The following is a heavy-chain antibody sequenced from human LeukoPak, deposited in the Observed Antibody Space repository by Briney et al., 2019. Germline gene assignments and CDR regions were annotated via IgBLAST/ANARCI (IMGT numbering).Heavy chain of an antibody. CDR2: INGDGSST. Sequence: PGRSLRLSCAASGFTFSDYWMHWVRQAPGKGLVWVARINGDGSSTTYVESVRGRFTISRDNAKKTLYLQMNSLRAEDAAVYYCARDMYSMSPARGGYWGQGTLVIVSS. V-gene: IGHV3-74*01. D-gene: IGHD3-10*01. CDR1: GFTFSDYW. J-gene: IGHJ4*02. CDR3: ARDMYSMSPARGGY.